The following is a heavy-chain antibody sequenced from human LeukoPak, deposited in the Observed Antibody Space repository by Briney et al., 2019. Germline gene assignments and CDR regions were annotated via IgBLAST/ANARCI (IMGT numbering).Heavy chain of an antibody. CDR2: IYYSGST. CDR3: ARDRYDYGGDAFDI. Sequence: SETLSLTCTVSGGSISSSSYYWGWIRQPPGKGLEWIGSIYYSGSTYYNPSLKSRVTISVDTSKNQFSLKLSSVTAADTAVYYCARDRYDYGGDAFDIWGQGTMVTVSS. V-gene: IGHV4-39*07. J-gene: IGHJ3*02. D-gene: IGHD4-23*01. CDR1: GGSISSSSYY.